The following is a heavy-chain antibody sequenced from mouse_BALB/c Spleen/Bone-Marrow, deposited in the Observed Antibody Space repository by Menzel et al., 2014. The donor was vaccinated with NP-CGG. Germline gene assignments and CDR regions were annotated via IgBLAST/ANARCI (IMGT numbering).Heavy chain of an antibody. Sequence: VNLVESGAELVRPGSSVKISCKASGYAFSVYWMNWVKQRPGQGLEWIGQIYPGDGDTNYNGKFKGRATLTADKSSNTAYMQLSSLTSEDSAVYFCARGGISVDYWGQGTTLTVSS. CDR3: ARGGISVDY. CDR1: GYAFSVYW. CDR2: IYPGDGDT. V-gene: IGHV1-80*01. J-gene: IGHJ2*01.